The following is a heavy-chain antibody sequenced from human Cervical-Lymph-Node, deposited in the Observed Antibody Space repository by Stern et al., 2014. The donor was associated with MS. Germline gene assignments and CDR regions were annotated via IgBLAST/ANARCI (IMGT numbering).Heavy chain of an antibody. J-gene: IGHJ4*02. CDR2: INHDGVT. CDR3: ARGGYYGSGTPRLDY. Sequence: QAQLQQWGAGLLRPSETLSLNCTVYGGSFSGYYWTWIRQPPGKGLEWVGEINHDGVTTYSPSLRSRITISVDTSKNQFFLKLKSVTAADTAVYYCARGGYYGSGTPRLDYWGQGTLVPVSS. CDR1: GGSFSGYY. V-gene: IGHV4-34*01. D-gene: IGHD3-10*01.